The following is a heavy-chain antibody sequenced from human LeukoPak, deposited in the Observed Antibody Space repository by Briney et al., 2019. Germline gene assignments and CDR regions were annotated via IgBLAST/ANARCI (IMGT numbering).Heavy chain of an antibody. CDR1: GYTFTGYY. D-gene: IGHD2-2*01. J-gene: IGHJ4*02. CDR2: INPNSGGT. CDR3: ARVQQVPATRRNLDFDY. V-gene: IGHV1-2*06. Sequence: ASVKVSCKASGYTFTGYYMHWVRQAPGQGLEWMGRINPNSGGTNYAQKFQGRVTMTRDTSISTAYMELSRLRSDDTAVYYCARVQQVPATRRNLDFDYWGQGTLVTVSS.